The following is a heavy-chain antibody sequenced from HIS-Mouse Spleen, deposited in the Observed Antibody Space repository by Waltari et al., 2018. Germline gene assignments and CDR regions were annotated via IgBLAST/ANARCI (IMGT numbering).Heavy chain of an antibody. Sequence: QVQLVQSGAEVKKPGASVKVSCKASGYTFTSYDIKWGRQATGKGLEWMGWMNPNSGNTGYAQKFQGRVTMTRNTSISTAYMELSSLRSEDTAVYYCARGHDYSNYFDYWGQGTLVTVSS. CDR1: GYTFTSYD. CDR3: ARGHDYSNYFDY. D-gene: IGHD4-4*01. V-gene: IGHV1-8*01. J-gene: IGHJ4*02. CDR2: MNPNSGNT.